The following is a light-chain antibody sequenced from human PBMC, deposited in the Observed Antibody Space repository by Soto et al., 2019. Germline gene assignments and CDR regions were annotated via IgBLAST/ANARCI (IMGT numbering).Light chain of an antibody. Sequence: QAVVTQPPSASGTPGQRVTISCSGSSSNIGSKTVNWYQQLPGTVPKLLIYNSYQRPSGVPDRFSASKSGTSASLAISGLQAEDEADYYFSSWDASLNCYVFGTGTKLTVL. J-gene: IGLJ1*01. CDR3: SSWDASLNCYV. CDR1: SSNIGSKT. CDR2: NSY. V-gene: IGLV1-44*01.